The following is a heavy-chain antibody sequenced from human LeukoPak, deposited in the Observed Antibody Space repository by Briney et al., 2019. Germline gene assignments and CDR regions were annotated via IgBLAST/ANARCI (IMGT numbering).Heavy chain of an antibody. CDR2: INPNSGGT. CDR3: ARADCSGGSCSPDY. Sequence: ASVKVSCKASGYTFTGYYMHWVRQAPGQGLEGMGWINPNSGGTNYAQKFQGRVTMTRDTSISTAYMELSRLRSDDTAVYYCARADCSGGSCSPDYWGQGTLVTVSS. D-gene: IGHD2-15*01. V-gene: IGHV1-2*02. J-gene: IGHJ4*02. CDR1: GYTFTGYY.